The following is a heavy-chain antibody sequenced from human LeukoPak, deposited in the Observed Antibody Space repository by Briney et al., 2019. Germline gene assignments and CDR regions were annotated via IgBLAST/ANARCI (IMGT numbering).Heavy chain of an antibody. Sequence: ASVKVFCNTSGYTFNGYFIHWVRQAAGQGLEWMGRINPSSGVTEYAQNFQGRVAMSRDTSISTASMELSWLTSDDTAVYYCARDGRGENWFDPWGQGTLVTVSS. J-gene: IGHJ5*02. CDR2: INPSSGVT. CDR1: GYTFNGYF. CDR3: ARDGRGENWFDP. D-gene: IGHD3-10*01. V-gene: IGHV1-2*06.